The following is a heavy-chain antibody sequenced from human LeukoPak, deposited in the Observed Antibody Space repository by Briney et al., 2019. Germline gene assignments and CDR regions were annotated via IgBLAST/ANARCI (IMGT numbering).Heavy chain of an antibody. D-gene: IGHD1-26*01. V-gene: IGHV3-21*01. CDR2: ISSSSSYI. CDR3: ARDEGALADAFDI. Sequence: GGSLRLSCAASGLTFSSYSMNWVRQAPGKGLEWVSSISSSSSYIYYADSVKGRFTISRDNAKNSLYLQMNSLRAEDTAVYYCARDEGALADAFDIWGQGTMVTVSS. CDR1: GLTFSSYS. J-gene: IGHJ3*02.